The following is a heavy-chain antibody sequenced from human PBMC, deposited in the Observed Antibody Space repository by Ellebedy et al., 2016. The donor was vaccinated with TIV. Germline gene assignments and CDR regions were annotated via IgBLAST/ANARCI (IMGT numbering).Heavy chain of an antibody. CDR2: ISAYNGNT. V-gene: IGHV1-18*01. CDR3: ARDLTTGTTGYYYYGMDV. D-gene: IGHD1-1*01. CDR1: GYTFTSYG. Sequence: ASVKVSXXASGYTFTSYGISWVRQAPGQGLEWMGWISAYNGNTNYAQKLQGRVTMTTDTSTSTAYMELRSLRSDDTAVYYCARDLTTGTTGYYYYGMDVWGQGTTVTVSS. J-gene: IGHJ6*02.